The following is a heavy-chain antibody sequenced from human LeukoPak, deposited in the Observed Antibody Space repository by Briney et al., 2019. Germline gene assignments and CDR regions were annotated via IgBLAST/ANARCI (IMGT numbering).Heavy chain of an antibody. CDR1: GGSFSGYY. D-gene: IGHD3-22*01. CDR3: ARSQDYYDSSGYDY. CDR2: INHSGST. V-gene: IGHV4-34*01. J-gene: IGHJ4*02. Sequence: PSETLSLTCAVYGGSFSGYYWSWIRQPPGKGLEWIGEINHSGSTNYNPSLKSRVTISVDRSKNQFSLKLSSVTAADTAVYYCARSQDYYDSSGYDYWGQGTLVTVSS.